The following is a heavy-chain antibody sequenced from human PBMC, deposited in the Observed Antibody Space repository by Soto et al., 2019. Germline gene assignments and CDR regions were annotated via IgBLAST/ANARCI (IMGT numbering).Heavy chain of an antibody. D-gene: IGHD3-22*01. CDR2: IWYDGSNK. Sequence: PGGSLRLSCAASGFTFSSYGMHWVRQAPGKGLEWVAVIWYDGSNKYYADSVKGRFTISRDNSKNTLYLRMNSLRAEDTAVYYCARDYYDSSGYKGYWGQGTLVTVSS. CDR1: GFTFSSYG. V-gene: IGHV3-33*01. J-gene: IGHJ4*02. CDR3: ARDYYDSSGYKGY.